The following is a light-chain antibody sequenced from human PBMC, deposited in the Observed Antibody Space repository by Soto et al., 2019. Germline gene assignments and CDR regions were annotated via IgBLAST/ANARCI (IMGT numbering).Light chain of an antibody. J-gene: IGKJ1*01. CDR1: QGIKNY. CDR2: AAS. V-gene: IGKV1-27*01. CDR3: QKYDGVPWT. Sequence: DIQMTQSPSSLSASVGDRVTIACRASQGIKNYLAWYQHKPGEVPQLLIFAASTLQSGVPSRFSGSGSGTDFTLTISSLQPEDVATYYCQKYDGVPWTFGQGTKVEIK.